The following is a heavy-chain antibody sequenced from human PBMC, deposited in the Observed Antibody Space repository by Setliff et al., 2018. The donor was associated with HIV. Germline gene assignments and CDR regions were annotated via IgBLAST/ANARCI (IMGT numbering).Heavy chain of an antibody. CDR2: IRDSGVSV. D-gene: IGHD3-16*01. CDR1: GFSFTDYG. J-gene: IGHJ5*02. Sequence: GGSLRLSCAASGFSFTDYGMTWVRQAPGKGLEWVSGIRDSGVSVYYADSVMGRFTISRDNSKNTLFLQMNSLRPEDTAVYYCARDRGTPDKCFDPWGQGTPVTVSS. V-gene: IGHV3-23*01. CDR3: ARDRGTPDKCFDP.